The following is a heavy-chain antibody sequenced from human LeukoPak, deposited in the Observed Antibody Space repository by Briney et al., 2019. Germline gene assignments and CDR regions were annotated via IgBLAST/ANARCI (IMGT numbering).Heavy chain of an antibody. CDR2: VNKDGSTT. CDR3: ARGGRMSMDI. J-gene: IGHJ3*02. Sequence: PGGSLRLSCAASGFTFSNFWMYWVRQAPGKGLVWVSRVNKDGSTTTYADSVKGRLTVSRDNAKNTLYLQMNSLRAEDTAVYYCARGGRMSMDIWGQGTMVTVSS. D-gene: IGHD3-16*01. CDR1: GFTFSNFW. V-gene: IGHV3-74*01.